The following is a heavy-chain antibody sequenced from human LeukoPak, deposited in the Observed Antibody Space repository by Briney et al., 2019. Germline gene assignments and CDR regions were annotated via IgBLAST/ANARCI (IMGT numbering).Heavy chain of an antibody. CDR2: IGGSGDKT. D-gene: IGHD6-19*01. J-gene: IGHJ4*02. Sequence: GGSLRLSCAASGFTFNRNAISWVRQAPGKGLEWVSTIGGSGDKTFYADSVKGRFTISRDNSKNMVHLQMNSLAGEDTALYYRVRRGDASSGWGDHDFWGQGALVTVSS. CDR1: GFTFNRNA. CDR3: VRRGDASSGWGDHDF. V-gene: IGHV3-23*01.